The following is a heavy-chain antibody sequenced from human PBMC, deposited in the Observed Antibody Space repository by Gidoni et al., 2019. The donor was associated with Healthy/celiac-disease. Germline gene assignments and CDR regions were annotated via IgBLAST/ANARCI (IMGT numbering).Heavy chain of an antibody. CDR3: AGGRTLEGYGMDV. D-gene: IGHD1-1*01. CDR2: IIPIFGTA. Sequence: APGQGLEWMGGIIPIFGTANYAQKFQGRVTITADESTSTAYMELSSLRSEDTAVYYCAGGRTLEGYGMDVWGQGTTVTVSS. J-gene: IGHJ6*02. V-gene: IGHV1-69*01.